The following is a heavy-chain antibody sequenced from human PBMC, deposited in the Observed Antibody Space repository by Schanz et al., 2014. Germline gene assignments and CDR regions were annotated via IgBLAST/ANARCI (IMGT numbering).Heavy chain of an antibody. CDR3: ARDNGRIPVANSFDY. Sequence: QILLVQPGPEVKKPGASVTVSCKASGYDFHIYAYSWVRQAPGQGPEWIGWISGYTGDTKYAQKFQHRVNMTTDRTTSTVYMELRSLRFDDTAVYFCARDNGRIPVANSFDYWGQGTLVAVSS. CDR2: ISGYTGDT. CDR1: GYDFHIYA. D-gene: IGHD1-26*01. J-gene: IGHJ4*02. V-gene: IGHV1-18*01.